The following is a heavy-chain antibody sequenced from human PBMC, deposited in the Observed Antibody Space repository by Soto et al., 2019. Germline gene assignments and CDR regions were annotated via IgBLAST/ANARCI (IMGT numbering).Heavy chain of an antibody. D-gene: IGHD2-15*01. CDR3: ARDQCLGASCWFDY. CDR1: GGSISSYY. Sequence: PSETLSLTCTVSGGSISSYYWSWIRQPPGKGLEWIGYIYYSGSTNYNPSLKSRVTISVDTSKNQFSLKLSSVTAADTAVYYCARDQCLGASCWFDYWGQGTQVTVS. V-gene: IGHV4-59*01. CDR2: IYYSGST. J-gene: IGHJ4*02.